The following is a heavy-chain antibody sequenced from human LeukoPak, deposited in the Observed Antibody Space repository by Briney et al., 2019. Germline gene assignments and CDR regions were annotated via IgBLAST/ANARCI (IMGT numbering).Heavy chain of an antibody. J-gene: IGHJ4*02. CDR3: AKKSSGSGAFDY. Sequence: GGSLRLSCAASRFTFSSYAMSWVRQAPGKGLEWVSAISGSGGSTYYADSVKGRFTISRDNSKNTLYLQMNSLRAEDTAVYYCAKKSSGSGAFDYWDQGTLVTVSS. D-gene: IGHD3-10*01. CDR2: ISGSGGST. V-gene: IGHV3-23*01. CDR1: RFTFSSYA.